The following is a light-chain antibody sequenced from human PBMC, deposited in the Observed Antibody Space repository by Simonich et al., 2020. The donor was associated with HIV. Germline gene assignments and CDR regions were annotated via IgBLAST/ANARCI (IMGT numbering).Light chain of an antibody. CDR3: QQYYTAPRT. Sequence: DIQLTQSPSFLSASVGDRVTITCRASQGISTYLAWYQQKPGNAPKLLIYAASSLQSGVPSRFSGSGSGTDFTLTISSLQAEDVALYYCQQYYTAPRTFGQGTKVEIK. V-gene: IGKV1-9*01. CDR1: QGISTY. J-gene: IGKJ1*01. CDR2: AAS.